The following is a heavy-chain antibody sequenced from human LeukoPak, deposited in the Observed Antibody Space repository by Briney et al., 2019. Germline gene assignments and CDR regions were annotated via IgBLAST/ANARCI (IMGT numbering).Heavy chain of an antibody. J-gene: IGHJ4*02. Sequence: GGSLRLSCAASGFTFSSYAMSWVRQAPGKGLEWVSAISGSGGSTYYADSVKGGFTISRDNSKNTLYLQMNSLRAEDTAVYYCAKDGYYDSSGYSDYWGQGTLVTVSS. CDR3: AKDGYYDSSGYSDY. D-gene: IGHD3-22*01. CDR1: GFTFSSYA. CDR2: ISGSGGST. V-gene: IGHV3-23*01.